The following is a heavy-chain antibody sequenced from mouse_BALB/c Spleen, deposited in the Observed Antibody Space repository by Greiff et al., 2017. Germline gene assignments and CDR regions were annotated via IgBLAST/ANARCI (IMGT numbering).Heavy chain of an antibody. Sequence: VQLQQSGAELVKPGASVKLSCTASGFNIKDTYMHWVKQRPEQGLEWIGRIDPANGNTKYDPKFQGKATITADTSSNTAYLQLSSLTSEDTAVYYCADIITTPGFDYWGQGTTLTVSS. CDR2: IDPANGNT. CDR1: GFNIKDTY. J-gene: IGHJ2*01. CDR3: ADIITTPGFDY. D-gene: IGHD1-2*01. V-gene: IGHV14-3*02.